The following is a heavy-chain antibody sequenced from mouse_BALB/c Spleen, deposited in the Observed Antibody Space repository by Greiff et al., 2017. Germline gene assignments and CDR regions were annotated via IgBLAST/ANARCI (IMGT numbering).Heavy chain of an antibody. CDR1: GISITTGNYR. CDR2: IYYSGTI. Sequence: EVKLQDSGPGLVKPSQTVSLTCTVTGISITTGNYRWSWIRQFPGNKLEWIGYIYYSGTITYNPSLTSRTTITRDTSKNQFFLEMNSLTAEDTATYYCAREGGYSYYYAMDYWGQGTSVTVSS. V-gene: IGHV3-5*02. J-gene: IGHJ4*01. D-gene: IGHD2-3*01. CDR3: AREGGYSYYYAMDY.